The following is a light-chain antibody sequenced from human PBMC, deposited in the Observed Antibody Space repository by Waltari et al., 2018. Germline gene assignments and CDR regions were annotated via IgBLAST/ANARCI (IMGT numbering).Light chain of an antibody. V-gene: IGKV1-27*01. CDR1: QGIRNS. J-gene: IGKJ1*01. CDR2: VAS. Sequence: DIEMNQSPSSLSASVGDRVTIPCRASQGIRNSLTWSTQKPGKVPNLRSDVASPLQSGVPSRFSGSGSGTDYTLAISSLLPEDVATYFCLKYNRAPRTFGEGTKVEIK. CDR3: LKYNRAPRT.